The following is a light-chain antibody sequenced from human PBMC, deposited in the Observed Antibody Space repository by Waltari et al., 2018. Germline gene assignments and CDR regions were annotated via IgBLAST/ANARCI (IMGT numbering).Light chain of an antibody. J-gene: IGKJ1*01. CDR3: QKYGTLPAT. CDR1: QSVSRT. Sequence: IVLTQSQGPLSLSPGERATLSCRASQSVSRTLAWYQQKPGQAPRLLIYDASSRAAGIPDRFSGSGSGTDFSLTISRLEPEDFGVYYCQKYGTLPATFGQGTKVEI. V-gene: IGKV3-20*01. CDR2: DAS.